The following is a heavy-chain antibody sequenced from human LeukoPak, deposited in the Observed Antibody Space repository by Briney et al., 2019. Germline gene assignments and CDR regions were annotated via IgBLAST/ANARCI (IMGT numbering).Heavy chain of an antibody. CDR2: IIPIFGTA. CDR1: GGTFSSYA. Sequence: GSSVKVSCKASGGTFSSYAISWVRQAPGQGLEWMGGIIPIFGTANYAQKFQGRVTITADESTSTAYMELSSLRSEDTAVYYCARPISPMYGDYGYWGQGTLVTVSS. J-gene: IGHJ4*02. D-gene: IGHD4-17*01. V-gene: IGHV1-69*01. CDR3: ARPISPMYGDYGY.